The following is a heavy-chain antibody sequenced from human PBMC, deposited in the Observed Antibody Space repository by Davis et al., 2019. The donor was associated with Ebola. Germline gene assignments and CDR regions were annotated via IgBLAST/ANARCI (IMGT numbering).Heavy chain of an antibody. J-gene: IGHJ6*02. CDR2: IHHGGGA. D-gene: IGHD5-12*01. Sequence: PSETLSLTCTVSGVSITTHFWSWIRQPPGKGLEWIGFIHHGGGANSNPSLKSRVTFSIDTSKSQVSLKLTSVTAADTAVYYCARGGGYGGYGKDVWGRGTTVTVSS. V-gene: IGHV4-59*11. CDR1: GVSITTHF. CDR3: ARGGGYGGYGKDV.